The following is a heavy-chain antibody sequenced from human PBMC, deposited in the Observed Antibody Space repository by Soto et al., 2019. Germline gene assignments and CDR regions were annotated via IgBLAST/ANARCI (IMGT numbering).Heavy chain of an antibody. V-gene: IGHV3-23*01. CDR1: GFTFSSYA. J-gene: IGHJ4*02. Sequence: EVQLLESGGGLVQPGGSLRLSCAASGFTFSSYAMSWVRQAPGKGLEWVSTISNNGGTTYDADSVKGRFTISRDNSKNTLYLQMNSLRAEDTAVYYCLMGYFFDYWGQGTLDTVSP. CDR2: ISNNGGTT. CDR3: LMGYFFDY. D-gene: IGHD3-16*01.